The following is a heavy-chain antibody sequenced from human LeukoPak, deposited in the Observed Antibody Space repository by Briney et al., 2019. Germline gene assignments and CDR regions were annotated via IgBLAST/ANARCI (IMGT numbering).Heavy chain of an antibody. CDR1: GYTFTSYG. D-gene: IGHD3-22*01. J-gene: IGHJ4*02. CDR2: IIPIFGTA. CDR3: ARIPQSNYDSSGYPFDY. Sequence: ASVKVSCKASGYTFTSYGISWVRQAPGQGLEWMGGIIPIFGTANYAQKFQGRVTITADKSTSTAYMELSSLRSEDTAVYYCARIPQSNYDSSGYPFDYWGQGTLVTVSS. V-gene: IGHV1-69*06.